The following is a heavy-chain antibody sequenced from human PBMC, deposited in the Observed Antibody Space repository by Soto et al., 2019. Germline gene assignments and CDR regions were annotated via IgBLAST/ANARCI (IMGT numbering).Heavy chain of an antibody. CDR2: ISGSGGST. J-gene: IGHJ5*02. CDR1: GLTFSSYA. D-gene: IGHD3-10*01. Sequence: EVQLLESGGGLVQPGGSLRLSCAASGLTFSSYAMSWVRQAPGKGLEWVSVISGSGGSTYYADSVKGRFTISKDNSKNTLYLQMNSLRAEDTAVYYCAKRSSGNWFDPWGQGTLVTVSS. V-gene: IGHV3-23*01. CDR3: AKRSSGNWFDP.